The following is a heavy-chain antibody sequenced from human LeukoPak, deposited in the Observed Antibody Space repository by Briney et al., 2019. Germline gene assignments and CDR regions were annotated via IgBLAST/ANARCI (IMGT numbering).Heavy chain of an antibody. V-gene: IGHV3-11*04. CDR2: ISGSGSRI. CDR1: GLTFSDYY. Sequence: PGGSLRLSCAASGLTFSDYYMSWIRQAPGKGLEWVSYISGSGSRIYYADSVKGRFTISRDNSKNTLYLQMNSLRAEDTAVYYCAREYSNYGWFDPWGQGTLVTVSS. J-gene: IGHJ5*02. CDR3: AREYSNYGWFDP. D-gene: IGHD4-11*01.